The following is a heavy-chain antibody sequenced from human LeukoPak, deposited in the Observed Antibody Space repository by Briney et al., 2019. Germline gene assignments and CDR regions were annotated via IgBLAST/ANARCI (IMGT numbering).Heavy chain of an antibody. D-gene: IGHD4-11*01. CDR2: IKVDGSET. J-gene: IGHJ4*02. Sequence: PGGSLRLSCAASGFTFSNYWMSWVRQVPGKGLEWLANIKVDGSETYYVNSLKGRFTISRDNAKNSVYLQMNSLRVEDTAVYYCARDGHWEVTRGHYFDYWGRGTLVTVSS. V-gene: IGHV3-7*01. CDR1: GFTFSNYW. CDR3: ARDGHWEVTRGHYFDY.